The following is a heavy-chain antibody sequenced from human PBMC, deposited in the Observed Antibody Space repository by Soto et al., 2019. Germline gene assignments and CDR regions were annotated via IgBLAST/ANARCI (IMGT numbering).Heavy chain of an antibody. CDR1: GGSFSGYY. Sequence: QVQLQQWGAGLLKPSETLSLICAVYGGSFSGYYWTWIRQPPGKGLERVGEINHSGSTNYNPSLKSRATIAVDTSKTDFSLKLSSATAAAAAVYYWARVRQVVPATLFRRAGDYSLDVWGQGTTVTVSS. V-gene: IGHV4-34*01. J-gene: IGHJ6*02. CDR2: INHSGST. CDR3: ARVRQVVPATLFRRAGDYSLDV. D-gene: IGHD2-2*01.